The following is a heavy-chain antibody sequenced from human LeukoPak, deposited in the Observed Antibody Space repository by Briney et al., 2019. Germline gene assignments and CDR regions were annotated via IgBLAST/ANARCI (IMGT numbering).Heavy chain of an antibody. CDR2: IKQDGSEK. CDR3: ARVPGSSGYSDAFDI. V-gene: IGHV3-7*01. Sequence: PGGSLRLSCAASGFTFSSYWMCWVRQAPGKGLEWVANIKQDGSEKYYVDSVKGRFTISRDNAKNSLYLQMNSLRAEDTAVYYCARVPGSSGYSDAFDIWGQGTMVTVSS. CDR1: GFTFSSYW. J-gene: IGHJ3*02. D-gene: IGHD3-22*01.